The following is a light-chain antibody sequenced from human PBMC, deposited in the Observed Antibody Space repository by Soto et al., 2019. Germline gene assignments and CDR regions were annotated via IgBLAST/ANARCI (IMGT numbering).Light chain of an antibody. CDR3: SSYTGSSTYVV. CDR2: DVS. Sequence: QSVLTQPASVSGSPEQSITISCTGTSSDVGGYNYVSWYQQHPGKAPKLMIYDVSNRPSGVSNRFSGSKSANTASLTISGLQAEDEADYYCSSYTGSSTYVVFGGGTKLTVL. J-gene: IGLJ2*01. V-gene: IGLV2-14*01. CDR1: SSDVGGYNY.